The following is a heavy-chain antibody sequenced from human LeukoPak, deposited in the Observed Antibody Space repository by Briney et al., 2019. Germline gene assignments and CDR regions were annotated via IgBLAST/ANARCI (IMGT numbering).Heavy chain of an antibody. CDR1: GFTFGDYA. D-gene: IGHD2-15*01. J-gene: IGHJ6*02. CDR2: IRSKAYDGTT. CDR3: RGCSRRSHDILDI. Sequence: PGRSLRLSCTASGFTFGDYALTWVRQAPGKGLEWVGFIRSKAYDGTTEYGASVKGRFTISRDHSKNNTYLEINSLKTEDTAMYYCRGCSRRSHDILDICGPKTTVTVSS. V-gene: IGHV3-49*04.